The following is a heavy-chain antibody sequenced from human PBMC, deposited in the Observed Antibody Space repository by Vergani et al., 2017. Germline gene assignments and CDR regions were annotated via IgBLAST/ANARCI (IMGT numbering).Heavy chain of an antibody. J-gene: IGHJ4*02. Sequence: QVQLVQSGAEVKKPGSSVKVSCKASGGTFSSYAISWVRQAPGQGLEWMGRIIPIFGTANYAQKFQGRVTITADESTSTAYMELSSLRSEEKAVYYCARAIERWLQFFGWGEFPLDYWGQGTLVTVSS. CDR2: IIPIFGTA. CDR1: GGTFSSYA. D-gene: IGHD5-24*01. V-gene: IGHV1-69*18. CDR3: ARAIERWLQFFGWGEFPLDY.